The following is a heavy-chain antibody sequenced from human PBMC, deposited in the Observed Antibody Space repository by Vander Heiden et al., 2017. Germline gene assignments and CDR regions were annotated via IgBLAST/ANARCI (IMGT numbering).Heavy chain of an antibody. V-gene: IGHV3-73*01. CDR3: TRYGMDV. J-gene: IGHJ6*02. Sequence: LEWVGRIRSKANIYATAYAASVKGRFTISRDDSKNTAYQQMNSQKTEDTAVYYCTRYGMDVWGQGTTVTVSS. CDR2: IRSKANIYAT.